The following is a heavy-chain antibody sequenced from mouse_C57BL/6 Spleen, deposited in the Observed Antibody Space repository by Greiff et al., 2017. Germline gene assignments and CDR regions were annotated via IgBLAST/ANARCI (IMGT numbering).Heavy chain of an antibody. V-gene: IGHV1-15*01. CDR2: IDPETGGT. J-gene: IGHJ2*01. Sequence: VNVVESGAELVRPGASVTLSCKASGYTFTDYEMHWVKQTPVHGLEWIGAIDPETGGTAYNQKFKGKAILTADKSSSTAYMELRSLTSEDSAVYYCTRWGTTDYWGQGTTLTVSS. D-gene: IGHD1-1*01. CDR3: TRWGTTDY. CDR1: GYTFTDYE.